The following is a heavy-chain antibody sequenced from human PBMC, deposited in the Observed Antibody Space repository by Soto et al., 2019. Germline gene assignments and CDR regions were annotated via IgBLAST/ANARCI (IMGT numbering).Heavy chain of an antibody. D-gene: IGHD4-17*01. CDR2: IYYSGST. CDR3: ARLGYDYVAYRATFYYYYMDV. V-gene: IGHV4-59*08. Sequence: QVQLQESGPGLVKPSETLSLTCTVSGGSISSYYWRWIRQPPGKGLEWIGYIYYSGSTNYNPSLRRRITISVDTTKNQFSLKLSAVTAADTAVYYCARLGYDYVAYRATFYYYYMDVWGKGTTVTVSS. J-gene: IGHJ6*03. CDR1: GGSISSYY.